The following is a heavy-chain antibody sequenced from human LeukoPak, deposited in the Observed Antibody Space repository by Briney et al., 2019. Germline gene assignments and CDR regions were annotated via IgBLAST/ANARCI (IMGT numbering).Heavy chain of an antibody. CDR2: IYWNDDK. Sequence: SGPTLVNPTQTLTLTCTFSGLSLSTSGVGVGWIRQPPGKALEWLALIYWNDDKRYSPSLKSRLTITKDTSKNQVVLTMTNMDPVDTATYYCAHRREGNTAAAGTRGYHGMDVWGQGTTVTVSS. CDR3: AHRREGNTAAAGTRGYHGMDV. V-gene: IGHV2-5*01. D-gene: IGHD6-13*01. J-gene: IGHJ6*02. CDR1: GLSLSTSGVG.